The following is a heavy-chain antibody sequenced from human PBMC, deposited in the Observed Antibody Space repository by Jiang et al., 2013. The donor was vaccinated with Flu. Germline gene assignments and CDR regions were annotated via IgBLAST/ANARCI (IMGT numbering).Heavy chain of an antibody. CDR2: TYFKSKWYN. J-gene: IGHJ6*02. CDR1: GDSVSSNSAA. D-gene: IGHD3-3*01. CDR3: ARESPGEWLRLGYLYFYGMDV. V-gene: IGHV6-1*01. Sequence: CAISGDSVSSNSAAWNWIRQSPSRGLEWLGRTYFKSKWYNDYALSVKSRISINADTSRNQFSLQLNSVTPEDTAVYYCARESPGEWLRLGYLYFYGMDVWGQGTTVSVSS.